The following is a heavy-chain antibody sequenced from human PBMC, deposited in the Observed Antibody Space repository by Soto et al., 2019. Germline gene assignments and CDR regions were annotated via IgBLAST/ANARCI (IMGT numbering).Heavy chain of an antibody. V-gene: IGHV4-59*08. CDR3: ARMGGWPYYYYYMDV. CDR1: GGSISSYY. J-gene: IGHJ6*03. CDR2: IYYSGST. Sequence: SETLSLTCTVSGGSISSYYWSWIRQPPGKGLEWIGYIYYSGSTNYNPSLKSRVTISVDTSKNQFSLKLSSVTAADTAVYYCARMGGWPYYYYYMDVWGKGTTVTVSS.